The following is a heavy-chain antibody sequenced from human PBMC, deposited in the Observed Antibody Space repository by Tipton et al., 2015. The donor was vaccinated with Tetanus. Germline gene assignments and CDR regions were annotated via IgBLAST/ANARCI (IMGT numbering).Heavy chain of an antibody. CDR1: GGSISGSPFF. CDR2: IYYSGST. V-gene: IGHV4-31*03. J-gene: IGHJ5*02. CDR3: ARDQGGGRVVRLNWFDP. D-gene: IGHD6-6*01. Sequence: TLSLTCSVSGGSISGSPFFWNWIRQQPGKGREWIGYIYYSGSTFYNPSFESRVTISVDTAKNQFPLKLNSVTAADTAVYYCARDQGGGRVVRLNWFDPWGQGMLVTVSS.